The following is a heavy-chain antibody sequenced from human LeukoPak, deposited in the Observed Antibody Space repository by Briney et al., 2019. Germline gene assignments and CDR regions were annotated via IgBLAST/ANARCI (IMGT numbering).Heavy chain of an antibody. V-gene: IGHV4-59*08. D-gene: IGHD6-19*01. CDR1: GGSISSYY. CDR2: IYYSGST. Sequence: PSETLSLTCTVSGGSISSYYWSWIRQLPGKGLEWIGYIYYSGSTNYNPSLRSRVTISVDTSKNQFSLKLSSVTAADTAVYYCARVQQWPHWYFDLWGRGTLVTVSS. CDR3: ARVQQWPHWYFDL. J-gene: IGHJ2*01.